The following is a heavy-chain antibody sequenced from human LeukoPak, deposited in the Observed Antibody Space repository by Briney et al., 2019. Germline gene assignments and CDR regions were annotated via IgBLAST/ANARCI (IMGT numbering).Heavy chain of an antibody. D-gene: IGHD3-10*01. J-gene: IGHJ6*03. Sequence: PSASVKVSCKASGYTFTSYDINWVRQATGQGLEWMGWMNPNSGNTGYAQKFQGRVTMTRNTSISTAYMELSSLRSEDTAVYYCARGSVPRGPLLWFGELRRKSYYYYMDVWGKGTTVTISS. V-gene: IGHV1-8*01. CDR3: ARGSVPRGPLLWFGELRRKSYYYYMDV. CDR1: GYTFTSYD. CDR2: MNPNSGNT.